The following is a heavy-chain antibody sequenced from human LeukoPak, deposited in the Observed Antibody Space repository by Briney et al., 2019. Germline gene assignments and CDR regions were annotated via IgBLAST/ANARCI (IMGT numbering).Heavy chain of an antibody. CDR3: ARAPRYYDYVWGSYRQDAFDI. Sequence: SETLSLTCTVSGGSISSSSYYWGWIRQPPGKGLEWIGSIYYSGSTNYNPSLKSRVTMSVDTSKNQFSLKLSSVTAADTAVYYCARAPRYYDYVWGSYRQDAFDIWGQGTMVTVSS. CDR1: GGSISSSSYY. V-gene: IGHV4-39*07. CDR2: IYYSGST. J-gene: IGHJ3*02. D-gene: IGHD3-16*02.